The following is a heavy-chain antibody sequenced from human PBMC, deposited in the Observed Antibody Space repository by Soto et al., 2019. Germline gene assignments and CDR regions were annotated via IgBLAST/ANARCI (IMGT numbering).Heavy chain of an antibody. J-gene: IGHJ3*02. CDR2: ISIRSSYI. Sequence: EVQLVASGGGLVKPGGSLRLSCAASGFTFSSYNMHWVRQAPGKGLEWVSSISIRSSYIYYVDSVKGRFTISRDNAKNSLYLQMNSLGAEDTAVYYCARAHYDHDAFDIWGQGTMVTVSS. CDR3: ARAHYDHDAFDI. CDR1: GFTFSSYN. D-gene: IGHD3-3*01. V-gene: IGHV3-21*01.